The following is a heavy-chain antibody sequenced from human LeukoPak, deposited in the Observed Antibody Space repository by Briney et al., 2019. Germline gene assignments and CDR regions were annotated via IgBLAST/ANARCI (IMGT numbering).Heavy chain of an antibody. CDR1: GFTFSSYG. J-gene: IGHJ4*02. V-gene: IGHV3-30*02. CDR2: IRYDGSNK. Sequence: GGSLRLSCAASGFTFSSYGMHWVRQAPGKGLEWVAFIRYDGSNKYYADSVKGRFTISRDNSKNTLYLQMNSLRAEDTAVYYCAKDLYDFWSGQPAAFIDYWGQGTLVTVSS. CDR3: AKDLYDFWSGQPAAFIDY. D-gene: IGHD3-3*01.